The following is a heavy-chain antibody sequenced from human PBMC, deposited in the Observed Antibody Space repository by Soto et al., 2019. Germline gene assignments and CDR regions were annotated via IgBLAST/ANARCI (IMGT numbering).Heavy chain of an antibody. CDR2: ISVSGSST. V-gene: IGHV3-23*01. CDR1: GFTFNSYG. CDR3: TRNRGLFDY. Sequence: EVQVLESGGGLVQPGGSLRLSCAASGFTFNSYGMSWVRQAPGKGLEWVSGISVSGSSTYYADSVKARFTISRDNAKNTLCLPTNSRRAEDTAVYYCTRNRGLFDYWGQGTLVTASS. J-gene: IGHJ4*02.